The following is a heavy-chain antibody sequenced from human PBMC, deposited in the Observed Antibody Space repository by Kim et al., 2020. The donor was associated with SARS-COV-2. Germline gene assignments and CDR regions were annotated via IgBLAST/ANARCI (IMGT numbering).Heavy chain of an antibody. D-gene: IGHD3-9*01. J-gene: IGHJ3*02. CDR1: GGSVSSGSYY. V-gene: IGHV4-61*01. CDR3: ARDRYFDWYDAFDI. Sequence: SETLSLTCTVSGGSVSSGSYYWSWIRQPPGKGLEWIGYIYYSGSTNYNPSLKSRVTISVDTSKNQFSLKLSSVTAADTAVYYCARDRYFDWYDAFDIWG. CDR2: IYYSGST.